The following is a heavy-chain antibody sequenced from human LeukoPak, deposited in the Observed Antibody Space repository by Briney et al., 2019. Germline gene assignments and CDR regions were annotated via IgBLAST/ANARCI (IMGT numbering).Heavy chain of an antibody. V-gene: IGHV4-38-2*02. CDR1: GYSISSGYY. Sequence: SETLSLTCTVSGYSISSGYYWGWIRQPPGKGLEWIGSTYHSGSTYYNPSLKSRVTISVDTSKNQFSLKLSSVTAADTAVYYCARDTYDAAGTGHYFDYWGQGTLVTVSS. J-gene: IGHJ4*02. CDR2: TYHSGST. CDR3: ARDTYDAAGTGHYFDY. D-gene: IGHD6-13*01.